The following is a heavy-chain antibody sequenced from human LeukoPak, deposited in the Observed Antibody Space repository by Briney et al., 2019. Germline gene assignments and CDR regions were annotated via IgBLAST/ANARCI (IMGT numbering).Heavy chain of an antibody. Sequence: ASVKVSCKASGYTFTSYDINWVRQATGQGLEWMGWMNPNSGNTGYAQKFQGRVTMTRDTSTSTVYMELSSLRSEDTAVYYCARERQQPYYSDYWGQGTLVTVSS. J-gene: IGHJ4*02. D-gene: IGHD6-13*01. V-gene: IGHV1-8*01. CDR2: MNPNSGNT. CDR3: ARERQQPYYSDY. CDR1: GYTFTSYD.